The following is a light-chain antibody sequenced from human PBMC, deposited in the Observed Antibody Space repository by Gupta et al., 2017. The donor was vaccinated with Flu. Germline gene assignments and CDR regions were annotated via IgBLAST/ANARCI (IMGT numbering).Light chain of an antibody. Sequence: SSCRSSQSLEYSDGNTYLNWLQQRPGQSPRRLIYKVSNRDAGVPDRVSGSGSGTDFTLKISRVEAEDVGVYYCMQGTHLYTFGQGTKLEIK. CDR3: MQGTHLYT. V-gene: IGKV2-30*01. CDR2: KVS. CDR1: QSLEYSDGNTY. J-gene: IGKJ2*01.